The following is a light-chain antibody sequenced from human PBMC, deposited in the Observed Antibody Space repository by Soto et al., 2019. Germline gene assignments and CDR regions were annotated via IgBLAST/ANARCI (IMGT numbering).Light chain of an antibody. CDR3: QQYHSYPST. J-gene: IGKJ1*01. CDR2: KAS. CDR1: QSISSW. V-gene: IGKV1-5*03. Sequence: DIQMTQSPSTLSASVGDRVTITCRASQSISSWLAWYQQKPGKAPKLLIYKASSLESGVPSRFSGSGSGTEFTITISSLQPDDFATYYCQQYHSYPSTFGQGPKVEI.